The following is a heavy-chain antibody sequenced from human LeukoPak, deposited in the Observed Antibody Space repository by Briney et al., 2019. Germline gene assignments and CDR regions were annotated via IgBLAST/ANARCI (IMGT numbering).Heavy chain of an antibody. CDR3: ARGDFWSGNWFDP. CDR2: INHSGST. CDR1: GGSFSGYY. D-gene: IGHD3-3*01. J-gene: IGHJ5*02. V-gene: IGHV4-34*01. Sequence: PSETLSLTCAVYGGSFSGYYWSWIRQPPGKGLEWIGEINHSGSTNYNPSLKSRVTISVDTSKNQFSLKLSSVTAADTAVYYCARGDFWSGNWFDPWGQGTLVTVSS.